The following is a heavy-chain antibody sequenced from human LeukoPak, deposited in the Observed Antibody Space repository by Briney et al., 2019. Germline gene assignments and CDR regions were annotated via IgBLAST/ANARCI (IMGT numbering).Heavy chain of an antibody. V-gene: IGHV3-53*01. D-gene: IGHD6-19*01. CDR3: ARDRKQWLEYGMDV. Sequence: GGSLRLSCAASGFNVNNNYMSWVRQAPGKGLEWVSVIYSGGGTYYADSVKGRFTISRDNSKNTLYLQMNSLRAEDTAVYYCARDRKQWLEYGMDVWGQGTTVTVSS. CDR1: GFNVNNNY. J-gene: IGHJ6*02. CDR2: IYSGGGT.